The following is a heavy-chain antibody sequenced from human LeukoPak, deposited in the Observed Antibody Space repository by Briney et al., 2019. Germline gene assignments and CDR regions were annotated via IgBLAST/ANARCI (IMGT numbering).Heavy chain of an antibody. CDR1: GFTFSSYA. J-gene: IGHJ4*02. D-gene: IGHD3-3*01. CDR2: ISSSGGTS. CDR3: AKSLSLIFGVAYHSHFDY. V-gene: IGHV3-23*01. Sequence: GGSLRLSCGASGFTFSSYAMSWVRQAPGKGLEWVSGISSSGGTSDYSDSVKGRFPISRDNSRNTLYLQMNSLRAEDTAVYYCAKSLSLIFGVAYHSHFDYWGQGTLVPVSS.